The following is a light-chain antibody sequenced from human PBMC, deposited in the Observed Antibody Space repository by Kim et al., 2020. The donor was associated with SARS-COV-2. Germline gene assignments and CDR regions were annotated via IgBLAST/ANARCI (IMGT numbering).Light chain of an antibody. CDR2: DVS. CDR3: SSYTSSSTWV. V-gene: IGLV2-14*03. Sequence: QSALTQPASVSGSPGQSITISCTGTSSDLGGYNYVSWYQQHPRKAPKLMIYDVSNRPSGVSNRFSGSKSGNTASLTISGLQAEDEAHYYCSSYTSSSTWVFGGRTQLTVL. CDR1: SSDLGGYNY. J-gene: IGLJ3*02.